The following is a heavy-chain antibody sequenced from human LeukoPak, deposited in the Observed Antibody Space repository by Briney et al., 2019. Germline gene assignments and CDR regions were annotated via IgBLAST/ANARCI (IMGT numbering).Heavy chain of an antibody. CDR2: FDPEDGET. CDR3: ARDDERCSSTSCYARWFDP. CDR1: GYTLTELS. J-gene: IGHJ5*02. D-gene: IGHD2-2*01. Sequence: ASVKVSCKVSGYTLTELSMHWVRQAPGKGLEWMGGFDPEDGETIYAQKFQGRVTMTEDTSISTAYMELSRLRSDDTAVYYCARDDERCSSTSCYARWFDPWGQGTLVTVSS. V-gene: IGHV1-24*01.